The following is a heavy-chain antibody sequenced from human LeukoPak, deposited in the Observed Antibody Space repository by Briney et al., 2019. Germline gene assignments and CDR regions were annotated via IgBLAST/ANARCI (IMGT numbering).Heavy chain of an antibody. J-gene: IGHJ4*02. Sequence: GASVKVSCKASGYTFTNYGLTWVRQAPGQGLEWMGWTSTYNGNTNYAQSIQGRVTMTTDTSTTTAYMELRSLRSDDTAVYYCARDLGYGAFERHDYWGQGTRVTVSS. CDR2: TSTYNGNT. V-gene: IGHV1-18*01. CDR3: ARDLGYGAFERHDY. D-gene: IGHD5-12*01. CDR1: GYTFTNYG.